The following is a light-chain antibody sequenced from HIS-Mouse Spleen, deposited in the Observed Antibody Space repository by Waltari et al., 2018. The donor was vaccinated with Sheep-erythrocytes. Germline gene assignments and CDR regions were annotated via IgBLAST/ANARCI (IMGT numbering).Light chain of an antibody. V-gene: IGLV2-23*01. CDR3: CSYAGSSTPWV. CDR1: SSDVGSYNL. CDR2: EGS. Sequence: QSALTQPASVSGSPGQSITISCTGTSSDVGSYNLVSWYQQHPGKAPKLMIYEGSKRPSGVSNRFSGSKSGNTASLTISGLQAEDEAGYYCCSYAGSSTPWVFGGGTKLTVL. J-gene: IGLJ3*02.